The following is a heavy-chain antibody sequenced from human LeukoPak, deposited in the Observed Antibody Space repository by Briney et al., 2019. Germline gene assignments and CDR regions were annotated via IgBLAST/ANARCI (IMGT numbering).Heavy chain of an antibody. J-gene: IGHJ4*02. Sequence: GGSLRLSCAASGFTFSNYEMNWVRQAPGKGLEWVSYISSSGSTIYYADSVKGRFTISRDNAKNSLDLRMSNLRAEDTAVYYCARDRGSWYWGQGTLVTVSS. CDR2: ISSSGSTI. V-gene: IGHV3-48*03. CDR1: GFTFSNYE. D-gene: IGHD6-13*01. CDR3: ARDRGSWY.